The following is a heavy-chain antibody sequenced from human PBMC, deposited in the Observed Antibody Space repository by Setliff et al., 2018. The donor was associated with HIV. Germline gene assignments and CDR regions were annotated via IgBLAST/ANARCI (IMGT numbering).Heavy chain of an antibody. V-gene: IGHV4-31*03. J-gene: IGHJ3*02. D-gene: IGHD3-16*01. Sequence: SETLSLTCTVSGGSISSDGYYWTWFRQHPGKGLEWIGYIYYSGSTYYNPSLKSRVTISVDTSKNQSSLKLSSVTAADTAVYYCARALRWGSGPGAFDIWGQGTMVTVSS. CDR2: IYYSGST. CDR1: GGSISSDGYY. CDR3: ARALRWGSGPGAFDI.